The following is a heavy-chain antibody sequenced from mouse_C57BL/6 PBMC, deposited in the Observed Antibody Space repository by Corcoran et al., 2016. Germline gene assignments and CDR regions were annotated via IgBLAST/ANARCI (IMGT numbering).Heavy chain of an antibody. Sequence: EVQLQQSGPELVKPGASVKISCKASGYTFTDYYMNWVKQSHGKSLEWIGDINPNNGGTSYNQKFKGKATLTVDKSSSTAYMELRSLTSEDSAVYYCARGELYYYGSRGTYWYFDVWGTGTTVTVSS. J-gene: IGHJ1*03. V-gene: IGHV1-26*01. CDR3: ARGELYYYGSRGTYWYFDV. D-gene: IGHD1-1*01. CDR2: INPNNGGT. CDR1: GYTFTDYY.